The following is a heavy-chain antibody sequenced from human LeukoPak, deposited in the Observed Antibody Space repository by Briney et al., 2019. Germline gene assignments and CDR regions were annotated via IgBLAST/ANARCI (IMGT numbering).Heavy chain of an antibody. D-gene: IGHD6-6*01. CDR3: ARVSRSSTSVY. CDR2: IKQDGSEK. CDR1: GFTFSNYW. V-gene: IGHV3-7*04. Sequence: GGSLRLSCAASGFTFSNYWMSWVRRAPGKGLDWVANIKQDGSEKNYVDSVKGRFAVSRDNAKNSLYLQMNSLRAEDTAVYYCARVSRSSTSVYWGQGTLVTVSS. J-gene: IGHJ4*02.